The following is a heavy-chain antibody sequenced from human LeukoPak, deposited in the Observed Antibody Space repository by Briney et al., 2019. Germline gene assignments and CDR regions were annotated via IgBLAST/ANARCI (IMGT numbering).Heavy chain of an antibody. CDR3: ARDGVPTM. V-gene: IGHV4-34*01. J-gene: IGHJ4*02. CDR1: GGSFSGYY. Sequence: SETLSLTCAVYGGSFSGYYWSWIRQPPGKGLEWIGEINHSGSTNYNPSLKSRVTISVDTSKNQFSLKLSSVTAADTAVYYCARDGVPTMWGQGTLVTVSS. D-gene: IGHD3-10*01. CDR2: INHSGST.